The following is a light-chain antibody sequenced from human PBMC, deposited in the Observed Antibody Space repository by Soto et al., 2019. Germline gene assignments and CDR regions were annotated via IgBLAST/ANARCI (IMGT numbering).Light chain of an antibody. Sequence: QSVLTQPPSASGSAGQSVTISCTRTGSDVGGNNFVSWYQHHPGKAPKLMIYEVSKRPSGVPDRFSGSKSGNTASLTVSGLQGEDEADYYCSSYGGTNNWVFGGGTKLTVL. CDR2: EVS. V-gene: IGLV2-8*01. CDR1: GSDVGGNNF. CDR3: SSYGGTNNWV. J-gene: IGLJ3*02.